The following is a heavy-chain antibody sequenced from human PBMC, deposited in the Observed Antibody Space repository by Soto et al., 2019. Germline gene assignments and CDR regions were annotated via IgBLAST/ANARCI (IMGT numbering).Heavy chain of an antibody. CDR2: IYYSGST. CDR3: ASHRIVGAPTGFDY. Sequence: QLQLQESGPGLVKPSETLSLTCTVSGGSISSSSYYWGWIRQPPGKGLEWIGSIYYSGSTYYNPSLKSRVTISVDPSKNQFSLKLSSVTAADTAVYYCASHRIVGAPTGFDYWGQGTLVTVSS. CDR1: GGSISSSSYY. D-gene: IGHD1-26*01. J-gene: IGHJ4*02. V-gene: IGHV4-39*01.